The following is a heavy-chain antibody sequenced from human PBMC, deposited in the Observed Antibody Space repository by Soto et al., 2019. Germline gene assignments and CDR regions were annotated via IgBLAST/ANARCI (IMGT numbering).Heavy chain of an antibody. J-gene: IGHJ6*02. CDR3: AREALGYSAYGMDV. V-gene: IGHV4-30-4*01. Sequence: PSETLSLTCTVSGGSISSGDYYWSWIRQPPGKGLEWIGYIYYSGSTYYNPSLKSRVTMSIDTSKNQFSLKLSSVTAADTAVYYCAREALGYSAYGMDVWGQGTTVTVSS. D-gene: IGHD2-15*01. CDR2: IYYSGST. CDR1: GGSISSGDYY.